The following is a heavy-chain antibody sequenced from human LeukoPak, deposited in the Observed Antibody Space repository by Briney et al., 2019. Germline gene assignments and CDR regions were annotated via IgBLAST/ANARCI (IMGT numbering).Heavy chain of an antibody. CDR3: ARGYNNYGYVFDI. D-gene: IGHD4-11*01. CDR1: GFTVSSNY. CDR2: ISSSSIYI. J-gene: IGHJ3*02. V-gene: IGHV3-21*01. Sequence: GGSLRLSCAASGFTVSSNYMSWVRQAPGKGLEWVSSISSSSIYIYYADSVKGRFTISRDNAKNSLYLQMNSLRAEDTAVYYCARGYNNYGYVFDIWGQGTVVTVSS.